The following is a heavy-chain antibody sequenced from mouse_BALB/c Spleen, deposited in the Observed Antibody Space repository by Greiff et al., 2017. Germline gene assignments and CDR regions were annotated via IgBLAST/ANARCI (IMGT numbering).Heavy chain of an antibody. Sequence: EVKLQESGPGLVKPSQSLSLTCTVTGYSITSDYAWNWIRQFPGNKLEWMGYISYSGSTSYNPSLKSRISITRDTSKNQFFLQLNSVTTEDTATYYCARYYYGSSWDYWGQGTTLTVSS. V-gene: IGHV3-2*02. J-gene: IGHJ2*01. CDR1: GYSITSDYA. D-gene: IGHD1-1*01. CDR3: ARYYYGSSWDY. CDR2: ISYSGST.